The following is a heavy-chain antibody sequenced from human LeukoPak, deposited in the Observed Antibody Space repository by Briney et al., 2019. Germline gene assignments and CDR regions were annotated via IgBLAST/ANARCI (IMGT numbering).Heavy chain of an antibody. Sequence: SETLSLTCTVSGGSISSYYWSWIRQPPGKGLDWIGYIYYSGSTNYNPSLKSRVTISVDTSKNQFSLKLSSVTAADTAVYYCARLRVGATAAFDYWGQGTLVTVSS. V-gene: IGHV4-59*08. J-gene: IGHJ4*02. D-gene: IGHD1-26*01. CDR3: ARLRVGATAAFDY. CDR2: IYYSGST. CDR1: GGSISSYY.